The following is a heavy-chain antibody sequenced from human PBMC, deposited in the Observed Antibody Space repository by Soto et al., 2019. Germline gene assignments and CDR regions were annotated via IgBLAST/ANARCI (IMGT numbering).Heavy chain of an antibody. V-gene: IGHV7-4-1*01. Sequence: QVQLVQSGSESMQPGASVKVSCKGSGYNFNSHSINWLRQAPGQGLEWMGWINPNTGNPTYEKGFTGRFVFSVDTSVSTVYLQIVSLKADDSAVYDCARDRASGSFDYGGQGTLVTVSS. CDR1: GYNFNSHS. CDR2: INPNTGNP. J-gene: IGHJ4*02. CDR3: ARDRASGSFDY. D-gene: IGHD1-26*01.